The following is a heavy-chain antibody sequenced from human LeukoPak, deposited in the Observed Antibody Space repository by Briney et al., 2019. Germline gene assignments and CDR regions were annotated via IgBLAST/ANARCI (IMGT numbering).Heavy chain of an antibody. Sequence: PSETLSLTCTVSGGSISSYYWNWIRQPPGKGLEWIGEINHSGSTKYNPSLKSRVTISVDTSKNQFSPKLSSVTAADTAVYYCARPLQCSSTTCQGPFDYWGQGTLVTVSS. J-gene: IGHJ4*02. CDR3: ARPLQCSSTTCQGPFDY. CDR1: GGSISSYY. CDR2: INHSGST. D-gene: IGHD2-2*01. V-gene: IGHV4-34*01.